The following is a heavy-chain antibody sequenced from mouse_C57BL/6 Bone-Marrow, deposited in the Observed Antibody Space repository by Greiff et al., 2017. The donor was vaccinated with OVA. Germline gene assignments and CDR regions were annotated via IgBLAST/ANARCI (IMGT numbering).Heavy chain of an antibody. V-gene: IGHV3-2*02. CDR3: ARGRSD. CDR1: GYSITSDYA. J-gene: IGHJ3*01. Sequence: EVKLMESGPGLVKPSQSLSLTCTVTGYSITSDYAWNWIRQFPGNKLEWMGYITYSGSTSYRPSLKSRISVTRDTSKNQFFLHLNSVTTEDTATYYCARGRSDWGQGTLVTVSA. CDR2: ITYSGST.